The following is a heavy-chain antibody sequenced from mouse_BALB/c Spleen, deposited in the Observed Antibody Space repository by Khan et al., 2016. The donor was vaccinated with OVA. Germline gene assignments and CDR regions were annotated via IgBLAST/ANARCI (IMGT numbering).Heavy chain of an antibody. CDR1: GYSFTDYT. CDR2: INPYNGFT. Sequence: EVQLQQSGPELAKPGASMKISCKASGYSFTDYTMNWVKQSHGKNLEWIGLINPYNGFTTYNQKFKGKATLTVDKSSSTAYMELLSLTSEDSAVYYCARGNYYGSNSWFAYWGQGTLVTVSA. CDR3: ARGNYYGSNSWFAY. J-gene: IGHJ3*01. D-gene: IGHD1-1*01. V-gene: IGHV1-18*01.